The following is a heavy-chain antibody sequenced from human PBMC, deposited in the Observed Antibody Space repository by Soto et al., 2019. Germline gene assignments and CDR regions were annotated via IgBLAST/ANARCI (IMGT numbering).Heavy chain of an antibody. CDR3: ARDYLSSTSSLSSFDY. CDR2: INPSGGST. D-gene: IGHD2-2*01. CDR1: GYTFISHY. V-gene: IGHV1-46*01. J-gene: IGHJ4*02. Sequence: QVLLVQSGAEVTRPGSSLKVSCTASGYTFISHYIPWVRQAPGQGLEWMGFINPSGGSTTHAQNFQGRLSMTRDTSTSTVYMELGGMRSEDAAVYYCARDYLSSTSSLSSFDYWGQGTLVTGSS.